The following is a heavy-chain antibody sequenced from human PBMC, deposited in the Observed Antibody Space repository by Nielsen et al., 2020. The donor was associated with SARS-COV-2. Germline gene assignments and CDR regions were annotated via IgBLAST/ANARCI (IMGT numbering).Heavy chain of an antibody. Sequence: GGSLRLSCAASGFTFDDYAMHWVRQAPGRGLEWVSGISWNSGSIGYADSVKGRFTISRDNAKNSLYLQMNSLRAEDTALYYCAPYADAFDIWGQGTMVTLSS. J-gene: IGHJ3*02. CDR3: APYADAFDI. V-gene: IGHV3-9*01. CDR2: ISWNSGSI. CDR1: GFTFDDYA.